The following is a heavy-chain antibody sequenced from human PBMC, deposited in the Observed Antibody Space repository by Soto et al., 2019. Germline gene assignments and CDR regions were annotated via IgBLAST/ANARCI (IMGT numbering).Heavy chain of an antibody. CDR1: GHSFTTYW. CDR2: IYPGDSDT. CDR3: ARNGEQLLHFDL. Sequence: PGESLKISCKGSGHSFTTYWIGWVRQMPGKGPEWMGMIYPGDSDTRYSPSFRGLVTISVDKSISTAYLQWRSLKTSYTAMYYCARNGEQLLHFDLWGQGTLVTVSS. J-gene: IGHJ4*02. V-gene: IGHV5-51*01. D-gene: IGHD6-13*01.